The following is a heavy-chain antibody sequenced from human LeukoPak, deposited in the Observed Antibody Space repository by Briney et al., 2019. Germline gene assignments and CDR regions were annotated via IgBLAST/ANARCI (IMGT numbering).Heavy chain of an antibody. V-gene: IGHV1-8*01. CDR1: GYTFTSFD. CDR2: MNPNSGNT. CDR3: ARADGSYYEDPNYYYYYMDV. D-gene: IGHD1-26*01. J-gene: IGHJ6*03. Sequence: ASVKVSCKASGYTFTSFDINWVRQATGQGLEWMGWMNPNSGNTGYAQEFQGRVTMTRNTSISTAYMELSSLRSEDTAVYYCARADGSYYEDPNYYYYYMDVWGKGTTVTVSS.